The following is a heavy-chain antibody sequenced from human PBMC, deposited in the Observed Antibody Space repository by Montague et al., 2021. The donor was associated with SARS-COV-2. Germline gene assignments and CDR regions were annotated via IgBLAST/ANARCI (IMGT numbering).Heavy chain of an antibody. V-gene: IGHV4-59*01. J-gene: IGHJ4*02. CDR1: GGSFKNYY. CDR2: VHHDGSSGSA. D-gene: IGHD5-12*01. Sequence: SETLSLTCTVSGGSFKNYYWSWIRQPPGKGLEWIGYVHHDGSSGSANYNPSVWSRVTISVDTSKKQFSLHLSSVTPADTAVYFCARVFANSGYALDYWGQGTQVTVSS. CDR3: ARVFANSGYALDY.